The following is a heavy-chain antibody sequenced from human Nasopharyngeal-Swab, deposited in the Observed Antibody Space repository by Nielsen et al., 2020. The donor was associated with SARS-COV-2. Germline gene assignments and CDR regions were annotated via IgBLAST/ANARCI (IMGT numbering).Heavy chain of an antibody. CDR3: ARAGDFWSGWSANYYMDV. V-gene: IGHV4-31*03. Sequence: TLRLSCTVSGGSISSGGYYWSWNRQHPGKGLEWIGYIYYSGSTYYNPSLKSRVTISVDTSKNQFSLKLSSVTAADTAVYYCARAGDFWSGWSANYYMDVWGKGTTVTVSS. D-gene: IGHD3-3*01. J-gene: IGHJ6*03. CDR1: GGSISSGGYY. CDR2: IYYSGST.